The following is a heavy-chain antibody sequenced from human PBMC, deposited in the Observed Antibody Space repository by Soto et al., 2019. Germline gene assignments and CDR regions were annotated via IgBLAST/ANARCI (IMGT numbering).Heavy chain of an antibody. Sequence: PSETLSLTCAVYGGSFSGYYWSWIRQPPGKGLEWIGEINHSGSTNYNPSLKSRVTISVDTSKNQFSLKLSSVTAADTAVYYCARVPRAVLLWFGELFDVWGQGTTVTVSS. V-gene: IGHV4-34*01. J-gene: IGHJ6*02. CDR2: INHSGST. D-gene: IGHD3-10*01. CDR1: GGSFSGYY. CDR3: ARVPRAVLLWFGELFDV.